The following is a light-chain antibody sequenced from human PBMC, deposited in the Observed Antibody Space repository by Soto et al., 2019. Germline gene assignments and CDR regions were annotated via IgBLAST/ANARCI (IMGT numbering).Light chain of an antibody. J-gene: IGKJ4*01. Sequence: DIQMTQSPSSLSASVGDRVTITCRASQDISNSLAWYQQKPGKVPKVLIYATSILQSGVPARFSGSGSGTDFTLTISSLQPEDVATYYCHNYNSAPLTFGGGTKVES. CDR1: QDISNS. CDR3: HNYNSAPLT. CDR2: ATS. V-gene: IGKV1-27*01.